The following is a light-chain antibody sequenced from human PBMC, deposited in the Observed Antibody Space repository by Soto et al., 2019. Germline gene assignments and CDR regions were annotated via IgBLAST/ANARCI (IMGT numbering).Light chain of an antibody. CDR3: RSYAGSNNSV. CDR1: SSDVGGYNY. CDR2: EVS. Sequence: QSVLTQPPSASGSPGQSVTISCTGTSSDVGGYNYVSWYQQHPGKAPKLMIYEVSKRPSGVPDRFSGSKSGNTASLTVSGLQAEDEADYYCRSYAGSNNSVFGTGTKLTVL. V-gene: IGLV2-8*01. J-gene: IGLJ1*01.